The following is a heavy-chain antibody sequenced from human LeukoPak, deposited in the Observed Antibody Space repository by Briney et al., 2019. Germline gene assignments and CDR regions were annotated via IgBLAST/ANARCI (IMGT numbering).Heavy chain of an antibody. CDR3: ARPWFGELSSVDFLPPDMDV. D-gene: IGHD3-10*01. CDR2: IYYSGST. V-gene: IGHV4-39*01. Sequence: KSSETLSLTCTVSGVSISSSSYYWGWLRQPPGKGLEWIGSIYYSGSTYYNPSLKSRVTISVDTSKNQFSLKLSSVTAADTAVYYCARPWFGELSSVDFLPPDMDVWGQGTTVTVSS. CDR1: GVSISSSSYY. J-gene: IGHJ6*02.